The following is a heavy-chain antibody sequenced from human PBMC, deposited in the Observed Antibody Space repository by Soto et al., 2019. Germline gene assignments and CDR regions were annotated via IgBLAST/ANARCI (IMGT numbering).Heavy chain of an antibody. Sequence: ASVKVSCKASGYTFTNYAVHWVRQAPGQRLEWMGWINAGDGNTKYSRSFQGRVTITRDTSASTAYMELSSLRSEDTAVYYCVRDGAVAGNINFDFWGQGTLVTRLL. V-gene: IGHV1-3*01. J-gene: IGHJ4*02. D-gene: IGHD6-19*01. CDR2: INAGDGNT. CDR1: GYTFTNYA. CDR3: VRDGAVAGNINFDF.